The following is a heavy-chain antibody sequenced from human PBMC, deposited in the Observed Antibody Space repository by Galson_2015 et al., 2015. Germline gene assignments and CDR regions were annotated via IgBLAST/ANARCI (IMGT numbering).Heavy chain of an antibody. V-gene: IGHV4-4*02. CDR1: GGSISSSNW. J-gene: IGHJ2*01. Sequence: ETLSLTCAVSGGSISSSNWWSWVRQPPGKGLEWIGEIYHSGSTNYNPSLKSRVTIAVDKSKNQFSLKLSSVTAADTAVYYCASGHYYYDSSGYYRWGVAFDLWGRGTLVTVSS. CDR2: IYHSGST. CDR3: ASGHYYYDSSGYYRWGVAFDL. D-gene: IGHD3-22*01.